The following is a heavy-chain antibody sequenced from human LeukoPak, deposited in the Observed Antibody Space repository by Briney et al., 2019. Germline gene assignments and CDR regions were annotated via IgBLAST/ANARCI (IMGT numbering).Heavy chain of an antibody. CDR3: ARVRIMGDYAVDY. J-gene: IGHJ4*02. Sequence: GASVKVSCKASGYTFTASGLCWVRQAPGQGLEWMGWINPNSGGTNYAQKFQGRVTMTRDTSISTAYMELSRLRSDDTAVYYCARVRIMGDYAVDYWGQGTLVTVSS. CDR2: INPNSGGT. CDR1: GYTFTASG. V-gene: IGHV1-2*02. D-gene: IGHD4-17*01.